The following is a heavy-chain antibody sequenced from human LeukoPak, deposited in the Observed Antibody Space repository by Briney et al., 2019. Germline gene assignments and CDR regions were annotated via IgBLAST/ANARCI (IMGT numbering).Heavy chain of an antibody. D-gene: IGHD1-1*01. J-gene: IGHJ3*01. CDR3: ARDDMLERPSFDV. Sequence: GGSLRLSCATSGFPFSDYYMSWIRPAPGKGLEWISYIRYSATDIYHADSVKGRFTISWDNARKSLYLQMNSRRADDTAVYYCARDDMLERPSFDVWGQGTMVTVSS. CDR1: GFPFSDYY. V-gene: IGHV3-11*01. CDR2: IRYSATDI.